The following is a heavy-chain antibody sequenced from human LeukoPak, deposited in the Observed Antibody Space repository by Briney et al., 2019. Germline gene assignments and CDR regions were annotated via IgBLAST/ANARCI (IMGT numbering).Heavy chain of an antibody. D-gene: IGHD6-13*01. Sequence: ASVKVSCKASGGTFSSYAISWVRQAPGQGLEWMGGIIPIFGTANYAQKFQGRVTITADESTSTAYMELSSLRSEDTAVYYCARGTDSSSWGYNWFDPWGQGTLVTVSS. CDR1: GGTFSSYA. CDR3: ARGTDSSSWGYNWFDP. CDR2: IIPIFGTA. V-gene: IGHV1-69*13. J-gene: IGHJ5*02.